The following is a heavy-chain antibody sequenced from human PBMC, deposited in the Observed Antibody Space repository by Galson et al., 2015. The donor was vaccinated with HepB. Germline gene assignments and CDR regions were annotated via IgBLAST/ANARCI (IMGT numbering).Heavy chain of an antibody. CDR2: IWYDGNNK. Sequence: SLRLSCAASGFTLSSYGMHWVRQAPGKGLEWVAVIWYDGNNKYYADSVKGRFTISRDNSKNTLYLQMNSLRAEDTAVYYCARVLPCSSTSCYAVPYYYYYMDVWGKGTTVTVSS. V-gene: IGHV3-33*01. D-gene: IGHD2-2*01. CDR1: GFTLSSYG. J-gene: IGHJ6*03. CDR3: ARVLPCSSTSCYAVPYYYYYMDV.